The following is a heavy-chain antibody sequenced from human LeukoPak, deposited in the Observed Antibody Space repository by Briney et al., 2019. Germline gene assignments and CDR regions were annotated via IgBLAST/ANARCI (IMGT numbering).Heavy chain of an antibody. D-gene: IGHD2-2*01. CDR2: IYYSGST. CDR3: ARCEGGPGYCSSTSCYANWYFDL. Sequence: SETLSLTCTVSGGSISSYYWSWIRQPPGKGLEWIGYIYYSGSTHYNPSLKSRVTISVDTSKNQFSLKLSSVTAADTAVYYCARCEGGPGYCSSTSCYANWYFDLWGRGTLVTVSS. V-gene: IGHV4-59*01. J-gene: IGHJ2*01. CDR1: GGSISSYY.